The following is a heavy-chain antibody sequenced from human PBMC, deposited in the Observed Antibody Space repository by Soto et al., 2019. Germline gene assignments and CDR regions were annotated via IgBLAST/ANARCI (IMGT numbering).Heavy chain of an antibody. Sequence: GGSLRLSCAASAFTFRNYAMSWVRQAPGKGLEWVSAIGDSGATTYYADSVKGRFTISRDNSKNTLYLQMNNLGAEDTAFYYCAKDRSSTSCYGFDYWGPGALVTAPQ. V-gene: IGHV3-23*01. CDR1: AFTFRNYA. D-gene: IGHD2-2*01. CDR3: AKDRSSTSCYGFDY. CDR2: IGDSGATT. J-gene: IGHJ4*02.